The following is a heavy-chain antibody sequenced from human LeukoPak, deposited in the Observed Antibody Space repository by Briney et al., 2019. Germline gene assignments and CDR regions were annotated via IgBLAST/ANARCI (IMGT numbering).Heavy chain of an antibody. J-gene: IGHJ4*02. D-gene: IGHD5-12*01. CDR2: ISRSSSTI. CDR1: GFTFSSYS. V-gene: IGHV3-48*01. Sequence: PGGSLRVSCAASGFTFSSYSMNWVRQAPGKGPEWVSYISRSSSTIYYADSVKGRFTISRDNAKNSLYLQMNSLRAEDTAVYYCARDARGYSGYLDYWGQGTLVTVSS. CDR3: ARDARGYSGYLDY.